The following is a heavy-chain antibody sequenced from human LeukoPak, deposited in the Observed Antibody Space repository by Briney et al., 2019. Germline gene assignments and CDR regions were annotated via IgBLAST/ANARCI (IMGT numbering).Heavy chain of an antibody. J-gene: IGHJ4*02. D-gene: IGHD6-6*01. Sequence: SETLSLTCTVSGGSISSGGYYWSWIRQHPGKGLEWIGYIYYSGSTYYNPSLKSRVTISVDTSKNQFSLKLSSVTAADTAVYYCARELYSSSSGVVDYWGQGTLVTVSS. CDR2: IYYSGST. CDR3: ARELYSSSSGVVDY. V-gene: IGHV4-31*03. CDR1: GGSISSGGYY.